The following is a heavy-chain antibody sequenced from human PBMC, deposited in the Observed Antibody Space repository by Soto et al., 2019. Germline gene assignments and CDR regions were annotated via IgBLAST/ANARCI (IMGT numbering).Heavy chain of an antibody. CDR3: AKVYDSSGYSSEIDY. CDR2: ISGSGGST. V-gene: IGHV3-23*01. J-gene: IGHJ4*02. Sequence: PGGSLRLSCAASGFTFSSYAMSWVRQAPGKGLEWVSAISGSGGSTYYADSVKGRFTTSRDNSKNTLYLQMNSLRAEDTAVYYCAKVYDSSGYSSEIDYWGQGTLVTVSS. D-gene: IGHD3-22*01. CDR1: GFTFSSYA.